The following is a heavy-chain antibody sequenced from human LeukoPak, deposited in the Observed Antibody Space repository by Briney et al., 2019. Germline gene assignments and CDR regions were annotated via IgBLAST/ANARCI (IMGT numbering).Heavy chain of an antibody. CDR1: GFTFSSDG. D-gene: IGHD5-18*01. J-gene: IGHJ4*02. V-gene: IGHV3-64*04. Sequence: PGGSLRLSCSASGFTFSSDGMHWVRQAPGKGLEHVSTISSKGGSTYYADSVKGRFTISRDNAKNSLYLQMNSLRAEDSAVYYCARDIADMPGRDSYGYDYWGQGTLVTVSS. CDR3: ARDIADMPGRDSYGYDY. CDR2: ISSKGGST.